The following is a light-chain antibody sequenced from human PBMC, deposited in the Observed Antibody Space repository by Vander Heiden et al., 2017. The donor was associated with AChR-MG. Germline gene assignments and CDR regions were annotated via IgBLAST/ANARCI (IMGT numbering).Light chain of an antibody. CDR1: QSVSSN. V-gene: IGKV3-15*01. CDR2: GGA. J-gene: IGKJ1*01. CDR3: QQYNHWPAT. Sequence: EIVITQSPATLVVSPGERATLLCSASQSVSSNRAWYQQKPGQVPMLLIYGGATKATGIPARFSGSESGTEFALTLSSLQSDSFAVYYCQQYNHWPATFCQGTKVETK.